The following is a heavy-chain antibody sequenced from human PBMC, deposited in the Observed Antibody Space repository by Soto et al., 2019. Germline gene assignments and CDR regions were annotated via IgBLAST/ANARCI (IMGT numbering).Heavy chain of an antibody. V-gene: IGHV3-30*03. CDR1: GIFFSSYG. CDR3: RTPGSAYQSDY. D-gene: IGHD5-12*01. J-gene: IGHJ4*02. CDR2: ISHDGSSM. Sequence: QVQLVESGGGVVQAGRSLRLSCAVSGIFFSSYGMHWVRQAPGKGLEWVALISHDGSSMFYGDSVRGRFTISRDNSRDMVFLQMSGLRPEDTALYSCRTPGSAYQSDYWGQEPLVPVSS.